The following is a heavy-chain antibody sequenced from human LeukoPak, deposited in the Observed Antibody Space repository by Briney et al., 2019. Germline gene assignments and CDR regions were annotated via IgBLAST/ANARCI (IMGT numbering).Heavy chain of an antibody. CDR1: GFTFTDYY. CDR2: INQDGSEE. J-gene: IGHJ4*02. CDR3: VKPYYYSSGSLN. Sequence: GGSLRLSCAASGFTFTDYYMSWVRQAPGKGLKWVATINQDGSEEYYVDSMKGRFTISRDNSKNSLYLQMHSLRADDTAVYYCVKPYYYSSGSLNWGQGTLVTVSS. D-gene: IGHD3-10*01. V-gene: IGHV3-7*01.